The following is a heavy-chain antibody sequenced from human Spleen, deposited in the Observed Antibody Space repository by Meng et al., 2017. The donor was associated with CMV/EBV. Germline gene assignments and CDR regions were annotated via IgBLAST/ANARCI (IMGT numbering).Heavy chain of an antibody. CDR3: ARDFAAAGGGWFDP. CDR2: ISAYNGNT. D-gene: IGHD6-13*01. Sequence: SGYTFTSYGVSWVRQAPGQGLEWMGWISAYNGNTNYAQKIQGRVTLTTDTSTSTSYMELRSLRSDDTAVYYCARDFAAAGGGWFDPWGQGTLVTVSS. V-gene: IGHV1-18*01. J-gene: IGHJ5*02. CDR1: GYTFTSYG.